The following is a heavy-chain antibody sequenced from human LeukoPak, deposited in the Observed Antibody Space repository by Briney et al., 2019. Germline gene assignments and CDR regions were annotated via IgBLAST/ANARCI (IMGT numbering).Heavy chain of an antibody. Sequence: GASVKVSCKASGYTFTSYGISWVRQAPGQGLEWMGWINPNSGGTNYAQKFQGRVTMTRDTSISTAYMELSRLRSDDTAVYYCARVLRGYADLDYWGQGTLVTVSS. CDR2: INPNSGGT. V-gene: IGHV1-2*02. D-gene: IGHD4-17*01. J-gene: IGHJ4*02. CDR3: ARVLRGYADLDY. CDR1: GYTFTSYG.